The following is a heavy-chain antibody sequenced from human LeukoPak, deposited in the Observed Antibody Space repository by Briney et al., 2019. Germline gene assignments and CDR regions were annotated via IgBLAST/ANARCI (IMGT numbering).Heavy chain of an antibody. CDR1: GFTFSSYW. D-gene: IGHD3-10*01. V-gene: IGHV3-7*01. CDR3: AIVFGEYYGSGSYPWDYYYYYYMDV. CDR2: IKQDGSEK. Sequence: GGSLRLSCAASGFTFSSYWMSWVRQAPGKGLEWVANIKQDGSEKYYVDSVKGRFTISRDNVKKSLYLQMNSVRDEDKAVYYCAIVFGEYYGSGSYPWDYYYYYYMDVWGKGTTVTISS. J-gene: IGHJ6*03.